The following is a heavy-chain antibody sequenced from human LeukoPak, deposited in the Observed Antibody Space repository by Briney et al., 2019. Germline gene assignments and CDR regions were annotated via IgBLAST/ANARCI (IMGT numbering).Heavy chain of an antibody. CDR1: GFTFSSFS. Sequence: PGRSLRLSCAASGFTFSSFSMNWVRQAPGKGLEWVSYIRSSGSGTDYTGSVKGRFTISRDNAKNSLYLQMNSLRAEDTAVYYCARDSPSGGYWGQGTLVTVSS. CDR2: IRSSGSGT. J-gene: IGHJ4*02. V-gene: IGHV3-48*04. CDR3: ARDSPSGGY. D-gene: IGHD3-10*01.